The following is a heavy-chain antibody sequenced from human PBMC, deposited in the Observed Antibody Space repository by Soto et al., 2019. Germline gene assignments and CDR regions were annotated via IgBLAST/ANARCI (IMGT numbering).Heavy chain of an antibody. J-gene: IGHJ5*01. D-gene: IGHD6-19*01. CDR1: GFTFSNYG. V-gene: IGHV3-21*01. CDR2: IESTSEYP. Sequence: PGGSLRLSCVASGFTFSNYGMNWVRQPPGKGLEWVSSIESTSEYPTYADSVKGRFTISRDNTKNSLYLQMNSLTPEDTAVYYCARGPYGGGGYWFDPWGQGTLVTVSS. CDR3: ARGPYGGGGYWFDP.